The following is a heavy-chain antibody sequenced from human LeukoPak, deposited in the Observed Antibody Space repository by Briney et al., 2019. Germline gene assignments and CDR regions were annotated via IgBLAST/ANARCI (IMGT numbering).Heavy chain of an antibody. V-gene: IGHV3-21*01. CDR2: ISSSSYI. CDR1: GFTFSSYG. Sequence: GGSLRLSCAASGFTFSSYGMHWVRQAPGKGLEWVSSISSSSYIYYADSVKGRFTISRDNAKNSLYLQMNSLRAEDTAVYYCARGQNYYDSSGLFDYWGQGTLVTVSS. J-gene: IGHJ4*02. D-gene: IGHD3-22*01. CDR3: ARGQNYYDSSGLFDY.